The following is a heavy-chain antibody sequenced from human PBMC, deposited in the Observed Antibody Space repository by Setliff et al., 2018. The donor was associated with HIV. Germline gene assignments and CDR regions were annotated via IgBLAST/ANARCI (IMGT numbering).Heavy chain of an antibody. CDR2: ISRTDTT. CDR1: GFTFSDYN. J-gene: IGHJ4*02. CDR3: APLVGAAGAPSY. D-gene: IGHD1-26*01. V-gene: IGHV3-48*01. Sequence: GGSLRLSCVASGFTFSDYNMNWVRQAPGKGLEWISYISRTDTTLYADSVKGRFTVSRDNAKNTLYLQMDSLRAEDTAVYYCAPLVGAAGAPSYWGQGTLVTVSS.